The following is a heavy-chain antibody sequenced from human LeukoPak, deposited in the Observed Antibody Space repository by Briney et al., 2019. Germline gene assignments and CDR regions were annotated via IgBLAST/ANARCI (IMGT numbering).Heavy chain of an antibody. Sequence: PGRSLRLSCAASGFTFSNYAMHWVRQAPGKGLEWVTIISYDGYNKYYADSVRGRFTISRDNSKNTLYLQMNSLRAADTAVYYCARADREIMFGGVLFDFWGQGTLVTVSS. CDR3: ARADREIMFGGVLFDF. J-gene: IGHJ4*02. CDR2: ISYDGYNK. D-gene: IGHD3-16*01. CDR1: GFTFSNYA. V-gene: IGHV3-30-3*01.